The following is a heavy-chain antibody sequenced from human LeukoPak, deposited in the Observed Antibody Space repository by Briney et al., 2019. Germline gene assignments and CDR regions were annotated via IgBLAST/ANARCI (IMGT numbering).Heavy chain of an antibody. CDR2: ISSSGTTI. Sequence: GGSLRLSCAASGFTFSDYYMSWIRQAPGKGLEWVSYISSSGTTIYYADSVKGRFTISRDNAKNSLYLQMNSLRAEDTAIYYCAKGPAMVRGTFDPWGQGTLVTVSS. D-gene: IGHD3-10*01. CDR1: GFTFSDYY. V-gene: IGHV3-11*01. J-gene: IGHJ5*02. CDR3: AKGPAMVRGTFDP.